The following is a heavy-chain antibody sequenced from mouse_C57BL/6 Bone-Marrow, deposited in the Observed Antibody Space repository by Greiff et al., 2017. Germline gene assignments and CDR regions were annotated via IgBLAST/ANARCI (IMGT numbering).Heavy chain of an antibody. CDR3: ARVGTGWWFDD. Sequence: EVQVVESGRGLVKPGGSLKLSCAASGFTFSGYTMSWVSQTPGKRLEWVGTINGGGGKTYYPDSVKGRVTFTRDKATNTLYLQMSSLTSEDSALYYCARVGTGWWFDDWGKGTPVTVSA. J-gene: IGHJ3*01. CDR2: INGGGGKT. D-gene: IGHD4-1*01. CDR1: GFTFSGYT. V-gene: IGHV5-9*04.